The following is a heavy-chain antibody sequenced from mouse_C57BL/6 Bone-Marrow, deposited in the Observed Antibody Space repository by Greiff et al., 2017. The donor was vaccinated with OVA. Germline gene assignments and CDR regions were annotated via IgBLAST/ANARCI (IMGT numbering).Heavy chain of an antibody. CDR1: GFSLTSYG. CDR2: IWGVGST. Sequence: LVAPSQSLSITCTVSGFSLTSYGVDWVRQSPGKGLEWLGVIWGVGSTNYNSALKSRLSISKDNSKSQVFLKMNSLQTDDTAMYYCATSYYSNFAWFAYWGQGTLVTVSA. CDR3: ATSYYSNFAWFAY. J-gene: IGHJ3*01. D-gene: IGHD2-5*01. V-gene: IGHV2-6*01.